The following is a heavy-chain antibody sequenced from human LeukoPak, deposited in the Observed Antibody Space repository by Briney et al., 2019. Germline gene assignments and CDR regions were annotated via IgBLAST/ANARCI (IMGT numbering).Heavy chain of an antibody. CDR3: ARASPYCSSTKCYQKLDY. CDR1: GFTFTNYG. D-gene: IGHD2-2*01. CDR2: LYNDGSEA. J-gene: IGHJ4*02. V-gene: IGHV3-74*01. Sequence: GRSPRLSCAASGFTFTNYGMHWVRQAPGKGLVWVSRLYNDGSEANYADSVRGRFTISRDNARNTLYLQMDSLRAEDTAVYYCARASPYCSSTKCYQKLDYWGQGTLVTVSS.